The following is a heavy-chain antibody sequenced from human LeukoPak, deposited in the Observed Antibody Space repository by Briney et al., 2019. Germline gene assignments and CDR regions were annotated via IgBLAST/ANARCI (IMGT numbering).Heavy chain of an antibody. D-gene: IGHD1-26*01. J-gene: IGHJ4*02. Sequence: SEILSLTCTVSGYSISSGYYWGWIRQPPGKGLESIGSIYHSGSTYYNPSLKSRVTISVDTSKNQFSLKLSSVTAADTAVYYCARDRVSLEWELLFFDYWGQGTLVTVSS. CDR1: GYSISSGYY. CDR2: IYHSGST. V-gene: IGHV4-38-2*02. CDR3: ARDRVSLEWELLFFDY.